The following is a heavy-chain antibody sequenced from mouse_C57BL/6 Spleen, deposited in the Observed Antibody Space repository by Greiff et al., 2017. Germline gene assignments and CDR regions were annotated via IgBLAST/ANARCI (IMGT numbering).Heavy chain of an antibody. Sequence: VQLQQPGAELVMPGASVKLSCKASGYTFTSYWMHWVKQRPGQGLEWIGEIAPSDSYTNYNQKFKGKSTLTVDKSSSTAYMQLSSLTSEDSAVYYCARIYYSNSYYAMDYWGQGNSVTVSS. CDR1: GYTFTSYW. V-gene: IGHV1-69*01. J-gene: IGHJ4*01. CDR2: IAPSDSYT. D-gene: IGHD2-5*01. CDR3: ARIYYSNSYYAMDY.